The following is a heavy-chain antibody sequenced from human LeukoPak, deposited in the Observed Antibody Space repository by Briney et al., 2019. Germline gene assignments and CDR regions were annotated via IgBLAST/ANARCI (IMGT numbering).Heavy chain of an antibody. CDR2: ISYDGTKQ. CDR1: GFTVSSNY. D-gene: IGHD5-12*01. V-gene: IGHV3-30-3*01. J-gene: IGHJ4*02. Sequence: GGSLRLSCAASGFTVSSNYMSWVRQAPGKGLEWLAVISYDGTKQYFADSVKGRFTISRDNVKNSLYLEMNSLRVEDSAVYYCASVHGGSGYDRPFDYWGQGTLVTVSS. CDR3: ASVHGGSGYDRPFDY.